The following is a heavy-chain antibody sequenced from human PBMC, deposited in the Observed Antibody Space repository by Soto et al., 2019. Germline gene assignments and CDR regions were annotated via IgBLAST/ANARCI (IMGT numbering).Heavy chain of an antibody. Sequence: SVTLSLTCAVYGGSFSGYYWSCIRQSPVKGRESIAEINHKGKTFYKPSLQSRGSISGYTDKKQLCLSMASVTAAETAVYYCVRGGRSCEIDQCYTWFGPWGPGTLVTVCS. CDR2: INHKGKT. CDR3: VRGGRSCEIDQCYTWFGP. CDR1: GGSFSGYY. J-gene: IGHJ5*02. D-gene: IGHD3-16*02. V-gene: IGHV4-34*01.